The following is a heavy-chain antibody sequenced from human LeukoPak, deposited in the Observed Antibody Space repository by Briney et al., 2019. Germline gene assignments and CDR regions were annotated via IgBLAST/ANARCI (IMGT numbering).Heavy chain of an antibody. CDR2: ISAYTGDT. D-gene: IGHD7-27*01. Sequence: GASVKVSCRASGYTLTSYGINWVRQAPGQGLKWLGWISAYTGDTKYAQNLQGRVNMTTDTSTSTAYMELKSLRSDDTAVYYCARVKDWGSHWYYYMDVWGKGTTVTVSS. CDR3: ARVKDWGSHWYYYMDV. CDR1: GYTLTSYG. V-gene: IGHV1-18*01. J-gene: IGHJ6*03.